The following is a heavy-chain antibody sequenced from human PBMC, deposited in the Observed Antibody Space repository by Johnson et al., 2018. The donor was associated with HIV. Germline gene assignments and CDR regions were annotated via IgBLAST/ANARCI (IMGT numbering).Heavy chain of an antibody. CDR1: EFTISGYY. V-gene: IGHV3-66*01. CDR2: LFSDGTT. J-gene: IGHJ3*02. CDR3: ASDPVPAAIRAFDI. D-gene: IGHD2-2*01. Sequence: VQLVESGGGLVPPGGSLRLSCTASEFTISGYYMSWVRQAPGKGLEWVSVLFSDGTTYYVDSVKGRFTISRDNAKNSLYLQMNSLRAEDTAVYYCASDPVPAAIRAFDIWGQGTMVTVSS.